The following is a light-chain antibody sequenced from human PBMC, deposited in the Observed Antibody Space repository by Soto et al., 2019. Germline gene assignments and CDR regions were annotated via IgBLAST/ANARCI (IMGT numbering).Light chain of an antibody. CDR1: QSVSTNS. CDR3: QQYVTSPRT. CDR2: GAT. J-gene: IGKJ4*01. V-gene: IGKV3-20*01. Sequence: IVLTQSPGTLSSSPGERVTLSCRASQSVSTNSLAWYQQKPGQAPRLLIYGATRRASGIPDRFSGSGSGTDFTLTISRLEPEDFAMYYCQQYVTSPRTFGGGTEVHI.